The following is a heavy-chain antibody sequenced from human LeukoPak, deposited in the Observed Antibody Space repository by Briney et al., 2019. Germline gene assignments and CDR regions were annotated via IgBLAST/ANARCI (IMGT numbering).Heavy chain of an antibody. D-gene: IGHD1-26*01. CDR1: GFTFSSYS. Sequence: GGSLRLSCAVSGFTFSSYSMNWVRQAPGKGLEWVSSISSSSSYIYYADSVKGRFTISRDNAKNSQYLQMNSLRAEDTAVYYCARDGEGGSYFDYWGQGTLVTVSS. V-gene: IGHV3-21*01. CDR2: ISSSSSYI. J-gene: IGHJ4*02. CDR3: ARDGEGGSYFDY.